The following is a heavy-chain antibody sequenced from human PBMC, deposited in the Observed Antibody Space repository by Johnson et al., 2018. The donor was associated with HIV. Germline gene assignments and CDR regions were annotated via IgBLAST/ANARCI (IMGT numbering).Heavy chain of an antibody. J-gene: IGHJ3*02. CDR2: ISYDGSNK. CDR1: EFTFSDYA. CDR3: ASDNGGTKDAFDM. D-gene: IGHD3-10*01. V-gene: IGHV3-30*14. Sequence: QVQLVESGGGLVQPGRSLKIYCAVSEFTFSDYAMHWVRLAPGKGLQWVGVISYDGSNKYYADSVKGRFTISRDNSKNTLYLQMNSLRAEDTAVYYCASDNGGTKDAFDMWGQGTMVTVSS.